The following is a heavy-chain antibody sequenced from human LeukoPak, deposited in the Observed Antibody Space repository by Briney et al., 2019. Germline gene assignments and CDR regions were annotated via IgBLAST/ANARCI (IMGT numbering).Heavy chain of an antibody. CDR1: GFTFSSYG. V-gene: IGHV3-30*03. J-gene: IGHJ3*02. D-gene: IGHD1-26*01. CDR2: ISYDGSNK. Sequence: GGSLRLSCAASGFTFSSYGMHWVRQAPGKGLEWVAVISYDGSNKYYADSVKGRFTISRDNSKNTLYLQMNSLRAEDTAVYYCARDQQLLVGATGGAFDIWGQGTMVTVSS. CDR3: ARDQQLLVGATGGAFDI.